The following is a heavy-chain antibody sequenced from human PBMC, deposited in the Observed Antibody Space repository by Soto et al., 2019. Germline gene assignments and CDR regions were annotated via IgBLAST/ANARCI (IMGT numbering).Heavy chain of an antibody. D-gene: IGHD3-10*01. V-gene: IGHV4-34*01. CDR2: INHSGST. CDR1: GGSFSGYY. J-gene: IGHJ6*02. Sequence: PSETLSLTCAVYGGSFSGYYWSWIRQPPGKGLEWIGEINHSGSTNYNPSLKSRVTISVDTSKNQFSLKLSSVTAADTAVYYCARRRGSGSLFNYYYYGMDVWGQGTTVT. CDR3: ARRRGSGSLFNYYYYGMDV.